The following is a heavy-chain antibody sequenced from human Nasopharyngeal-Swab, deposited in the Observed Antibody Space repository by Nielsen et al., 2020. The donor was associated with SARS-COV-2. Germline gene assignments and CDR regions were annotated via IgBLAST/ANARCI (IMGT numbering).Heavy chain of an antibody. V-gene: IGHV1-69*13. D-gene: IGHD2-15*01. J-gene: IGHJ4*02. Sequence: SVKVSCKASGGTFSSYAISWVRQAPGQGLEWMGGIIPIFGTANYAQKFQGRVTITADESTSTAYMELSSLRSGDTAVYYCARDKGALRAVYYFDYWGQGTLVTVSS. CDR3: ARDKGALRAVYYFDY. CDR2: IIPIFGTA. CDR1: GGTFSSYA.